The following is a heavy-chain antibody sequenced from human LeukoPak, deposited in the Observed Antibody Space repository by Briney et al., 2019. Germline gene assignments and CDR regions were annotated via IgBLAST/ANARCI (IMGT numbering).Heavy chain of an antibody. CDR3: ARQGGSSSAYYWFGP. J-gene: IGHJ5*02. V-gene: IGHV4-59*08. CDR2: IYYSGST. Sequence: TSETLSLTCTVSGGSISSYYWSWIRQPPGKGLEWIGYIYYSGSTNYNPSLKSRVTISVDTSKNQFSLKLNSVTAADTAVYYCARQGGSSSAYYWFGPWGQGTLVTVSS. CDR1: GGSISSYY. D-gene: IGHD3-22*01.